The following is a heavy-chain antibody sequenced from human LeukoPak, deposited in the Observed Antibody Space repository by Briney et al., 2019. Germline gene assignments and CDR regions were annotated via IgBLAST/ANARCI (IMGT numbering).Heavy chain of an antibody. D-gene: IGHD2-21*02. Sequence: GASVKVSCKASGYTFTSYDINWVRQATGQGLEWMGWMNPNSGNTGYAQKFQGRVTMTRNTSISTAYMELSSLRSEDTAVYYCASQHAYCGGDCYRFDYWGQGTLVTVSS. J-gene: IGHJ4*02. CDR2: MNPNSGNT. CDR1: GYTFTSYD. V-gene: IGHV1-8*01. CDR3: ASQHAYCGGDCYRFDY.